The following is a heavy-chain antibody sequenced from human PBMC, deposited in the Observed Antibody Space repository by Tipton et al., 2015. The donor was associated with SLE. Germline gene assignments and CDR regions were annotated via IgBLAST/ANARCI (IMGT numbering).Heavy chain of an antibody. CDR2: INHSGNT. CDR3: ARGNGVFNI. D-gene: IGHD1-1*01. Sequence: PSLTCAVYGGSFSGYYWSWIRQPPGKGLEWIGEINHSGNTNYNPSLKSRVTISVDTSKNQFSLRLNSVTAADTAAYYCARGNGVFNIWGQGTMVTVSS. CDR1: GGSFSGYY. J-gene: IGHJ3*02. V-gene: IGHV4-34*01.